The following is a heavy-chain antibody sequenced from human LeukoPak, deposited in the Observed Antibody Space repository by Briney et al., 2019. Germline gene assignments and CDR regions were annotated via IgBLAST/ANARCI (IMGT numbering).Heavy chain of an antibody. Sequence: ASVTVSCKASGYTFTGYYMHWVRQAPGQGLEWMGWTNPNSGGTNYAQKFQGRVTMTRDTSISTAYMELSRLRSDDTAVYYCARGYYDSSGYYKDYWGQGTLVTVSS. J-gene: IGHJ4*02. V-gene: IGHV1-2*02. D-gene: IGHD3-22*01. CDR3: ARGYYDSSGYYKDY. CDR1: GYTFTGYY. CDR2: TNPNSGGT.